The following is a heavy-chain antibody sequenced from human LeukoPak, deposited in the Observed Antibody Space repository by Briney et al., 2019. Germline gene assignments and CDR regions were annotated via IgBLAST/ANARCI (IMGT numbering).Heavy chain of an antibody. J-gene: IGHJ5*01. CDR3: ARQRSDIIVVDS. CDR1: GYSFICYW. Sequence: PGESLKISCHGLGYSFICYWLACVRQMPGKGLEWMGIIYPGDSDIRYSPSFQGQVTISADKSISTAYLQWSSLKASDTAMYYCARQRSDIIVVDSWVQGTLVTVSS. D-gene: IGHD2-15*01. V-gene: IGHV5-51*01. CDR2: IYPGDSDI.